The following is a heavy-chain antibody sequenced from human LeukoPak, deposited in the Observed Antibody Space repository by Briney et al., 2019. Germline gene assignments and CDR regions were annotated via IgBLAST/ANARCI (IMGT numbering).Heavy chain of an antibody. V-gene: IGHV1-2*02. Sequence: ASVKVSCKSSGYTFTHHYIHWMRQAPGQGLKWMGWINPNTGGTNYTQKFHDRVTITRDTSISTAYMDLTRLRSDDTAVYFCASDAGGPFSVSWYDYWGQRTLVTVSS. CDR3: ASDAGGPFSVSWYDY. CDR1: GYTFTHHY. J-gene: IGHJ4*02. D-gene: IGHD6-13*01. CDR2: INPNTGGT.